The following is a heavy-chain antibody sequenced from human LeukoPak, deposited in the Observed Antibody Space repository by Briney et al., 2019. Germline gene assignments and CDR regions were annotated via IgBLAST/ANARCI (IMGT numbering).Heavy chain of an antibody. CDR2: ISSSGSTI. J-gene: IGHJ4*02. CDR3: ARKPRNGGNPYFDY. V-gene: IGHV3-48*03. D-gene: IGHD4-23*01. CDR1: GFTFSSYE. Sequence: GGSLRLSCAASGFTFSSYEMNWARQAPGKGLEWVSYISSSGSTIYYADSVKGRFTISRDNSKNTLYLQMNSLRVEDTAVYYCARKPRNGGNPYFDYWGQGTLVTVSS.